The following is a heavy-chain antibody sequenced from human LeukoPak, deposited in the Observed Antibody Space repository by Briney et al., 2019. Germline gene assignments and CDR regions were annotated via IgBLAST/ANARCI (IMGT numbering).Heavy chain of an antibody. V-gene: IGHV4-34*01. CDR1: GVSFSGHF. D-gene: IGHD3-10*01. CDR2: INNRGST. Sequence: SETLSLTCAVSGVSFSGHFWSWIRQSPDRGLEWIEEINNRGSTYYNPSLNSRVAISVDTSKNHFSLRLSSLTAADTAVYFCSRRHVSSTGVGDDWGQGTLVTVSS. J-gene: IGHJ4*02. CDR3: SRRHVSSTGVGDD.